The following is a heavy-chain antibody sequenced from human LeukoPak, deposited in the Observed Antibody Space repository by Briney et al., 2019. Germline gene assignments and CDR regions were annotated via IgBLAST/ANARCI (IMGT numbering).Heavy chain of an antibody. Sequence: NPSETLSLTCAVYGGSFSNYYRTWLRQAPGKGLEWIGEIHPSGSTNYHPSLLSRVTLSLDASKNQFSLRLTSVTAADTAVYFCARGLDTYKSGVDWGQGTLVTVSS. CDR1: GGSFSNYY. V-gene: IGHV4-34*01. CDR3: ARGLDTYKSGVD. CDR2: IHPSGST. J-gene: IGHJ4*02. D-gene: IGHD1-26*01.